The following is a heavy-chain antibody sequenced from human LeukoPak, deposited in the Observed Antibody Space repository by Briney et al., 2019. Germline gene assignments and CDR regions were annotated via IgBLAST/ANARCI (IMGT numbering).Heavy chain of an antibody. J-gene: IGHJ4*02. CDR3: AREIIGYCSGGSCYSPYYFDY. V-gene: IGHV3-7*04. CDR2: IKQDGSEK. CDR1: GFTFSSYW. D-gene: IGHD2-15*01. Sequence: GGSLRLSCAASGFTFSSYWMSWVRQAPGKGLEWVANIKQDGSEKYYVDSVKGRFTISRDNAKNSLYLQMNSLRAEGTTVYYCAREIIGYCSGGSCYSPYYFDYWGQGTLVTVSS.